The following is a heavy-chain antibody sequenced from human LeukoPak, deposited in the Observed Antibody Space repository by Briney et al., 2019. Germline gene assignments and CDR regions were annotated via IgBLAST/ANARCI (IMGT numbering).Heavy chain of an antibody. V-gene: IGHV3-74*01. CDR2: INRDGSGT. D-gene: IGHD3-10*01. CDR1: GFTFTTYW. CDR3: ARDQYAYNDY. J-gene: IGHJ4*02. Sequence: PGGSLRLSCAASGFTFTTYWMHWVRQAPGKGLVWVSRINRDGSGTNYADSVKGRFTISRDNAKNTLYLNMNNLRAEDTAVYYCARDQYAYNDYWGQGTLVTVSS.